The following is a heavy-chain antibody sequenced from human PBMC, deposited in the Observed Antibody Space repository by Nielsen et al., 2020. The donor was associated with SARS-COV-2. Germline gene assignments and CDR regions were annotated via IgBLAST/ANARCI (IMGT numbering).Heavy chain of an antibody. V-gene: IGHV1-18*04. CDR2: ISAYNGNT. CDR3: AREILVGAWPEAFDT. J-gene: IGHJ3*02. CDR1: GYTFTSYG. D-gene: IGHD1-26*01. Sequence: ASVKVSCKASGYTFTSYGISWVRQAPGQGLEWMGWISAYNGNTNYAQKLQGRVTMTTDTSTSTAYMELRSLRSDDTAVYYCAREILVGAWPEAFDTWDQGTMVTVSS.